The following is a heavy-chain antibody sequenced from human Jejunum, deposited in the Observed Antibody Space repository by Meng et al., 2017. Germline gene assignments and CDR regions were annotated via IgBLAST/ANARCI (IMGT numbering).Heavy chain of an antibody. CDR3: ARVILYSGSYYFDF. D-gene: IGHD1-26*01. V-gene: IGHV4-61*01. Sequence: QVQLQESGQGLVRPSETLYLTFTVSGDSVSSDNYYWSWIRQPPGQGLEWIGYVYYSGHTDYNPSLKRRVTISIDKSTNQFSLRLSSVTAADTAVYYCARVILYSGSYYFDFWGQGTLVTVSS. J-gene: IGHJ4*02. CDR2: VYYSGHT. CDR1: GDSVSSDNYY.